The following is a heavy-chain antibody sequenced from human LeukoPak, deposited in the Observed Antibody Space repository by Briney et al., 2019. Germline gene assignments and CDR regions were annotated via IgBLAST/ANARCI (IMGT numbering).Heavy chain of an antibody. CDR1: GGSISSGSYY. CDR2: ICTSGST. CDR3: AREDILTGYYDY. Sequence: SETLSLTCTVSGGSISSGSYYWSWIRQPAGKGLEWIGRICTSGSTNYNPSLKSRVTISVDTSKNQFSLKLSSVTAADTAVYYCAREDILTGYYDYWGQGTLVTVSS. D-gene: IGHD3-9*01. J-gene: IGHJ4*02. V-gene: IGHV4-61*02.